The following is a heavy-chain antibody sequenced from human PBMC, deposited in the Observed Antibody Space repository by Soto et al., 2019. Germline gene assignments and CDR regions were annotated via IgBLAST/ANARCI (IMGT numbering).Heavy chain of an antibody. V-gene: IGHV3-23*01. Sequence: EVQLLESGGGLVRPGGSLRLSCAVSGFMFSSYAMTWVRQAPGKGLEWVSSISGSGGSTDYSDSVRGRFTISRDNSKKMLYLEINSLKGHGTAVSYFAKDGSWGDHYYFDTWGQGTLVTVSS. CDR2: ISGSGGST. J-gene: IGHJ4*02. CDR3: AKDGSWGDHYYFDT. D-gene: IGHD2-21*02. CDR1: GFMFSSYA.